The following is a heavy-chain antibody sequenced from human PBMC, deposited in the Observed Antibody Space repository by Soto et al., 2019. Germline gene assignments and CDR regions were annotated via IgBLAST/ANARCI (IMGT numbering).Heavy chain of an antibody. CDR3: ARDQSLPDCIVGYDYGMGV. V-gene: IGHV6-1*01. J-gene: IGHJ6*02. Sequence: SQTLSLTCAISGDSLSSNTAAWNWIRQSPTRGLEWLGRAYYRSKWYIDYEESVKSRVTINPDTSRNQISLQLNSVTPEDTAVYYCARDQSLPDCIVGYDYGMGVWGQGTTVTVSS. CDR2: AYYRSKWYI. CDR1: GDSLSSNTAA. D-gene: IGHD2-21*01.